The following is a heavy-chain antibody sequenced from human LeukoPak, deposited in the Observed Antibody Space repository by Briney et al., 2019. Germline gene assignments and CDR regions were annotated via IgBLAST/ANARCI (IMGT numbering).Heavy chain of an antibody. V-gene: IGHV3-11*04. CDR1: GFTFSDYY. D-gene: IGHD2-15*01. J-gene: IGHJ4*02. Sequence: SGGSLRLSCAASGFTFSDYYMSWIRQAPGKGLEWVSYISSSGSTIYYADSVKGRFTISRDDAKNSLYLQLDSLRAEDTAVYYCARGGACSGDNCHATLYDYWGQGTLVTVSS. CDR2: ISSSGSTI. CDR3: ARGGACSGDNCHATLYDY.